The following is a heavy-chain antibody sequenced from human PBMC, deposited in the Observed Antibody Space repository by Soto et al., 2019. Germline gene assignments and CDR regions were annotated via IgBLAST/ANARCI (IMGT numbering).Heavy chain of an antibody. Sequence: SETLSLTCSVSGGSTSSYYWSWIRQPPGKGLEWIGYIYYSGSTDYSPSLKSRFTISRDNSKNTVYLQMNSLRGEDTAMYYCARLGPYGSESYSFRYNWFDPWGQGTQVTVSS. CDR2: IYYSGST. CDR3: ARLGPYGSESYSFRYNWFDP. D-gene: IGHD3-10*01. CDR1: GGSTSSYY. V-gene: IGHV4-59*08. J-gene: IGHJ5*02.